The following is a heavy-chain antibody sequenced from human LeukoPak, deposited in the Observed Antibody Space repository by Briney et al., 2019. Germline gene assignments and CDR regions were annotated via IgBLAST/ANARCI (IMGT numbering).Heavy chain of an antibody. CDR3: AKGATIFGVVGPPNWFDP. D-gene: IGHD3-3*01. CDR2: ISGSGGST. Sequence: GGSLRLSCSASGFTFSGYAMSWVRQAPGKGLEWVSAISGSGGSTYYADSVKGRFTTSRDNSKNTLYLQMNSLRAEDTAVYYCAKGATIFGVVGPPNWFDPWGQGTLVTVSS. J-gene: IGHJ5*02. CDR1: GFTFSGYA. V-gene: IGHV3-23*01.